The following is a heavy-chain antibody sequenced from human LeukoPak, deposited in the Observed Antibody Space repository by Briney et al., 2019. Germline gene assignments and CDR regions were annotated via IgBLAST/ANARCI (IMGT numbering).Heavy chain of an antibody. J-gene: IGHJ4*02. CDR3: AKEGNWNDLDY. D-gene: IGHD1-20*01. V-gene: IGHV3-9*01. Sequence: VXXAPGXGLEWVSGISWNSGSIGYADSVKGRFTISRDNAKNSLYLQMNSLRAEDTALYYCAKEGNWNDLDYWGQGTLVTVSS. CDR2: ISWNSGSI.